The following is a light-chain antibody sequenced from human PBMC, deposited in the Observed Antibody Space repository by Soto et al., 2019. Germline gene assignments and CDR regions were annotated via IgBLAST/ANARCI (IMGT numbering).Light chain of an antibody. V-gene: IGKV1-39*01. CDR3: QQSYSTPPLT. CDR1: QSISSY. Sequence: DIQMTQSPSSLSASVGDRVTITCRASQSISSYLNWYQQKPGKAPKLLIYAASSLQSRVPSRFSGCGSGTDFTLTISSLQPEDFATYYCQQSYSTPPLTFGGGTKVEIK. J-gene: IGKJ4*01. CDR2: AAS.